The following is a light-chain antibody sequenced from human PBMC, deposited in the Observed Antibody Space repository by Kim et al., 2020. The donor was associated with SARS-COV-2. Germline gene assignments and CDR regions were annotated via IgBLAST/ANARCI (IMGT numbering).Light chain of an antibody. Sequence: SYELTQPSSVSMSPGQTARITCSGDVLAKKYARWFQQKPGQAPVLVIYKDNERPSGIPERFSGSSSGTTVTLTISGAQVEDEADYYCYSAVDNNWVFGGGTQLTVL. CDR1: VLAKKY. V-gene: IGLV3-27*01. CDR2: KDN. CDR3: YSAVDNNWV. J-gene: IGLJ3*02.